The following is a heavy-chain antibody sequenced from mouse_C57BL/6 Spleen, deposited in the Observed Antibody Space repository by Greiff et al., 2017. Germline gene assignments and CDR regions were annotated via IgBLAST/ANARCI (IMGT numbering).Heavy chain of an antibody. CDR3: TRYYYGSSPYYFDY. V-gene: IGHV1-15*01. Sequence: QLQQSGAELVRPGASVTLSCKASGYTFTDYEMHWVKQTPVHGLEWIGAIDPETGGTAYNQKFKGKAILTADKSSSTAYMELRSLTSEDSAVYYCTRYYYGSSPYYFDYWGQGTTLTVSS. D-gene: IGHD1-1*01. J-gene: IGHJ2*01. CDR2: IDPETGGT. CDR1: GYTFTDYE.